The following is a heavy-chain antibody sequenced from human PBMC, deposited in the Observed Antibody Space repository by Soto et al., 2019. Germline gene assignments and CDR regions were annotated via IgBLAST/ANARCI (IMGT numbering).Heavy chain of an antibody. CDR3: ARDVVVPAAMGGYYYYGMDV. Sequence: GASVKVSCKASGYTFTGYYMHWVRQAPGQGLEWMGWINPNSGGTNYAQKFQGRVTMTRDTSISTAYMELSRLRSDDTAVYYCARDVVVPAAMGGYYYYGMDVWGQGTTVTVS. CDR2: INPNSGGT. V-gene: IGHV1-2*02. CDR1: GYTFTGYY. J-gene: IGHJ6*02. D-gene: IGHD2-2*01.